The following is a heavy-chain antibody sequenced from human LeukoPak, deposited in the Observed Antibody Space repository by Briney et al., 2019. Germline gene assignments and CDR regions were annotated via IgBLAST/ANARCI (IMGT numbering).Heavy chain of an antibody. CDR2: IYTSGST. CDR1: GGSISSYY. CDR3: ARWGVPTAGLEDSFDY. D-gene: IGHD2-2*01. V-gene: IGHV4-4*07. J-gene: IGHJ4*02. Sequence: SETLSLTCTVSGGSISSYYWSWIRQPAGKGLEWIGHIYTSGSTNYNPSLKSRVTMSVDTSKNQFSLKLSSVTAADTAVYYCARWGVPTAGLEDSFDYWGQGTLVTVSS.